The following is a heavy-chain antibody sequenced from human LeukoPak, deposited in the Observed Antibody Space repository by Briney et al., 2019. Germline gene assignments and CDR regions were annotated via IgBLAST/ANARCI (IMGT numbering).Heavy chain of an antibody. V-gene: IGHV3-11*01. J-gene: IGHJ3*02. CDR2: ISSSGSTI. D-gene: IGHD6-13*01. Sequence: GGSLRLSCAASGFTFSDYYMSWIRQAPWKGLEWVSYISSSGSTIYYADSVKGRFTISRDNAKNSLYLQMNSLRAEDTAVYYCARDPEIAAADDAFDIWGQGTMVTVSS. CDR3: ARDPEIAAADDAFDI. CDR1: GFTFSDYY.